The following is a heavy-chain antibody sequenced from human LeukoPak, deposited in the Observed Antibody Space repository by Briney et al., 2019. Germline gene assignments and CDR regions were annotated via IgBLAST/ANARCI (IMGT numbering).Heavy chain of an antibody. V-gene: IGHV3-21*01. CDR3: ARVPSSSWYYFDL. CDR1: GFTFSSYA. D-gene: IGHD6-13*01. CDR2: ISSSSSYI. J-gene: IGHJ4*02. Sequence: KAGGSLRLSCAASGFTFSSYAMSWVRQAPGKGLEWVSSISSSSSYIYYADSVKGRFTISRDNAKNSLYLQMNSLRAEDTAVYYCARVPSSSWYYFDLWGQGTLVTVSS.